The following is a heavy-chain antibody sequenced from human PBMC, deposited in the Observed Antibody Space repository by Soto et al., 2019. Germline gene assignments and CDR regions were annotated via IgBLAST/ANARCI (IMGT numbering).Heavy chain of an antibody. CDR1: GFTFSNYA. V-gene: IGHV3-23*01. Sequence: GESLKISCAASGFTFSNYAMSWVRQAPGKGLEWVSGISRSGKSTYYADSVKGRFTIFRDNSKNTLYLQMNSLRAEDTAVYYCAKDRDFWSGYYSGFDYWGQGTLVTVSS. CDR3: AKDRDFWSGYYSGFDY. J-gene: IGHJ4*02. D-gene: IGHD3-3*01. CDR2: ISRSGKST.